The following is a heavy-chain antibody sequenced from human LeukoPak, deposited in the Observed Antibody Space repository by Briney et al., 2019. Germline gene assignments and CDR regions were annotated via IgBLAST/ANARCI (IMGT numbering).Heavy chain of an antibody. CDR2: ISAYNGNT. Sequence: GASVKVSCKASGYTFTSYGISWVRQAPGQGREWMGWISAYNGNTNYAQMLQGRVTMTTDTSTSTAYMELRSLRSDDTAVYYCARTSFSYYYGSGSYGLDPWGQGTLVTVSS. J-gene: IGHJ5*02. CDR1: GYTFTSYG. D-gene: IGHD3-10*01. CDR3: ARTSFSYYYGSGSYGLDP. V-gene: IGHV1-18*01.